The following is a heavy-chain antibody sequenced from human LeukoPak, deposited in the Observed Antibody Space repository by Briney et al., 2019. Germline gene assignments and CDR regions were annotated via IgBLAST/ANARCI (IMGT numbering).Heavy chain of an antibody. CDR1: GGSISSSSYY. D-gene: IGHD3-3*01. Sequence: SETLSLTCTVSGGSISSSSYYWGWIRQPPGKGLEWIGYIYHSGNTYYNPSLKSRLTISVDTPRNQFSLKLRSVTAADTAVYYCARGGARITIVGVVINDFDYWGQGTLVTVSS. J-gene: IGHJ4*02. CDR2: IYHSGNT. V-gene: IGHV4-30-4*08. CDR3: ARGGARITIVGVVINDFDY.